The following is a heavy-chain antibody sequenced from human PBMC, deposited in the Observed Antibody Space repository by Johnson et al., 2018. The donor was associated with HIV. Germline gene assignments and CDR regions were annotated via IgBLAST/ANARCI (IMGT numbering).Heavy chain of an antibody. CDR2: IKTKADGGTT. V-gene: IGHV3-15*01. J-gene: IGHJ3*02. CDR3: ARAGYYYDSSGIFIPQDAFDI. Sequence: VQLVESGGGLVKPGGSLRLSCAVSGFIFTNTWMTWVRQAPGKGLAWVGRIKTKADGGTTDDAAPVKGRFTISRDDSKDTLSLQMNSLRAEDTAVYYCARAGYYYDSSGIFIPQDAFDIWGQGTMVTVSS. D-gene: IGHD3-22*01. CDR1: GFIFTNTW.